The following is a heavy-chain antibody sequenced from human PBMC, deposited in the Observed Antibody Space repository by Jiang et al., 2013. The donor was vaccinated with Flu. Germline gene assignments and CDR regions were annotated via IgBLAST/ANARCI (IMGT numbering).Heavy chain of an antibody. CDR1: GFTFSSYA. Sequence: VQLLESGGGLVQPGGSLRLSCAASGFTFSSYAMSWVRQAPGKGLEWVSAISGSGGSTYYADSVKGRFTISRDNSKNTLYLQMNSLRAEDTAAYYCAKDIEFLGSGWIFDYWGQGTLVTVSS. CDR2: ISGSGGST. D-gene: IGHD6-19*01. J-gene: IGHJ4*02. V-gene: IGHV3-23*01. CDR3: AKDIEFLGSGWIFDY.